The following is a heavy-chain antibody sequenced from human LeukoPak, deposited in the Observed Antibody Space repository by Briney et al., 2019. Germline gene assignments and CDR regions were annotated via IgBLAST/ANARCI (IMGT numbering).Heavy chain of an antibody. CDR3: AKIPQVATYTVPNFDF. CDR1: GFTFSSFA. CDR2: ISGFAGSI. J-gene: IGHJ4*02. V-gene: IGHV3-23*01. Sequence: GGSLRLSCAASGFTFSSFAMSWVRQAPEKWLEWVSSISGFAGSIYYADSVKGRFTISRDNSKNSLYLQMNSLRAEDTAVYYCAKIPQVATYTVPNFDFWGQGTLVTVSS. D-gene: IGHD3-16*01.